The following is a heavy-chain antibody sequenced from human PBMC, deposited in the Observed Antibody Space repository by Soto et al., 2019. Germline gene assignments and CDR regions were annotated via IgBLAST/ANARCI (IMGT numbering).Heavy chain of an antibody. V-gene: IGHV4-4*02. CDR2: IFHSGNT. CDR1: SGSIDTTNW. D-gene: IGHD3-16*01. Sequence: PSETLSLTCAVSSGSIDTTNWWSWVRQPPGKGLEWIGEIFHSGNTYYNPSLASQVTISVDTSKNQFSLNLRSVTAADTAVYYCARRTWGMDVWGQGTTVTVSS. CDR3: ARRTWGMDV. J-gene: IGHJ6*02.